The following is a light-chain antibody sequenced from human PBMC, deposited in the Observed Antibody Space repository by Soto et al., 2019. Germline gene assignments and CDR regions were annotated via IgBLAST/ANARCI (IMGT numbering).Light chain of an antibody. Sequence: SYELTQPPSVSVAPGQTARITCGGNNIGSKSVHWYQQKPGQAPVLVVYDDSDRPSGSPERFSGSNSGNTATLTISRVEAGDEADYYCQVWDSSSDHPVVFGGGTQLTVL. J-gene: IGLJ2*01. V-gene: IGLV3-21*02. CDR1: NIGSKS. CDR3: QVWDSSSDHPVV. CDR2: DDS.